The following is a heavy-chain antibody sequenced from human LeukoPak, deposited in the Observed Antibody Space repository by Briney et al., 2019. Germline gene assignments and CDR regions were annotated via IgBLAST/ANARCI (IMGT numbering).Heavy chain of an antibody. J-gene: IGHJ6*03. D-gene: IGHD3-10*01. Sequence: GGSLRLSCAASGFTFSSYAMSWVRQAPGRRLEWVSAISGSGGSTYYAVSVKGRLSISRDNSKNTLYLQMNSLRAEDTAVYYCAKDPRGSGSYFNYYYYNYMDVWGKGTTVTVSS. V-gene: IGHV3-23*01. CDR2: ISGSGGST. CDR1: GFTFSSYA. CDR3: AKDPRGSGSYFNYYYYNYMDV.